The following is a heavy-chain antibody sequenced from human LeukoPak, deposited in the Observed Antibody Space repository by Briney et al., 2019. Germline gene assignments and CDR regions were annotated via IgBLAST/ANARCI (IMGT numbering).Heavy chain of an antibody. CDR2: IYSSGST. CDR1: GFSVSSNF. D-gene: IGHD1-1*01. Sequence: GGSLRLSCAVSGFSVSSNFMNWIRQAPGKGLDWVSVIYSSGSTYYADSVKGRFTISRDNSKNTLYLQMNSLRAEDTAVYYCARHAWYNWNADFDYWGQGTLVTVSS. CDR3: ARHAWYNWNADFDY. V-gene: IGHV3-53*01. J-gene: IGHJ4*02.